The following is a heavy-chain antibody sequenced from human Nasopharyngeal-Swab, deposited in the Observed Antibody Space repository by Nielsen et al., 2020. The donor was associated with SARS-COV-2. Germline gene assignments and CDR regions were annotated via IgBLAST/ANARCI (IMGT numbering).Heavy chain of an antibody. V-gene: IGHV4-38-2*02. J-gene: IGHJ5*02. CDR3: ARVILGEDSYGDNWFDP. CDR2: IYHSGST. D-gene: IGHD5-18*01. Sequence: WIRQPPGKGLEWIGSIYHSGSTYYNPSLKSRVTISADTSKNQFSLKLSSVTAADTAVYYCARVILGEDSYGDNWFDPWGQGTLVTVSS.